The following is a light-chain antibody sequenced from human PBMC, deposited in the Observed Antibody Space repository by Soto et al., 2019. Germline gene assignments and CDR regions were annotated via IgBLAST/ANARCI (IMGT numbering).Light chain of an antibody. Sequence: EIVLTQSPSTLSLSPGERATLSCRASQSVSSSYLAWYQQKPGQAPRLLIYGASSRATGIPDRFSGSGSGTDFTLTDSRLEPEDFAVYYCQQYGSSPDTFGQGTKLEIK. J-gene: IGKJ2*01. CDR2: GAS. V-gene: IGKV3-20*01. CDR3: QQYGSSPDT. CDR1: QSVSSSY.